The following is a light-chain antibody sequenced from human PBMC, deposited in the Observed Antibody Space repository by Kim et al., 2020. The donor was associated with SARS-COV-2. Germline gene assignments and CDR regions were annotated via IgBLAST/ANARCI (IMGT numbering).Light chain of an antibody. CDR1: SNNVGNQG. CDR3: SAWDSSLSAWV. V-gene: IGLV10-54*01. CDR2: VNN. Sequence: AGLTQPPSVSKGLRQIATLTCTGNSNNVGNQGAAWLQQHQGHPPKLLSYVNNNRPSGISERLSASRSGNTASLTITGLQPEDEADYYCSAWDSSLSAWVFGGGTKLTVL. J-gene: IGLJ3*02.